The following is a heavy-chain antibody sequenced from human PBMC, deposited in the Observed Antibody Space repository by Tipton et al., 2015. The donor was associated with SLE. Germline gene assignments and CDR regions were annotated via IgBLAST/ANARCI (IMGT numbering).Heavy chain of an antibody. CDR2: IFYSGAT. CDR3: AKLWNNYYDAFDI. J-gene: IGHJ3*02. D-gene: IGHD2-21*01. Sequence: TLSLTCAVYGGSFSDYCWSWIRQPPGKGLEWIGYIFYSGATSYNPSLESRITISLDTSKNQFSLKLSSVTAADTAVYYCAKLWNNYYDAFDIWGQGTTVSVSS. V-gene: IGHV4-59*12. CDR1: GGSFSDYC.